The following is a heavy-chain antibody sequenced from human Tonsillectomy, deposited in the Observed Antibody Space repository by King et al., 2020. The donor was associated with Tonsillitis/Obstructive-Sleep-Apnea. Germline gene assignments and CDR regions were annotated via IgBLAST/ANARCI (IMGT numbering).Heavy chain of an antibody. J-gene: IGHJ4*02. D-gene: IGHD7-27*01. CDR3: ANLGLGIGADYFDD. CDR2: IHYSGRS. V-gene: IGHV4-39*01. CDR1: GGSISSSSYY. Sequence: QLQESGPGLVKPSETLSLPCSVSGGSISSSSYYWGWIRQPPGKGLQWIGNIHYSGRSHYDPSLKSRVTMSVDTSKNQFSLNLSSVTAADTALYYCANLGLGIGADYFDDWGQGTLVTVSS.